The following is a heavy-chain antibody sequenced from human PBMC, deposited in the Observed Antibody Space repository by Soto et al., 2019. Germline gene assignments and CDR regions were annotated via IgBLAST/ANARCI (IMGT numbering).Heavy chain of an antibody. CDR2: IYHSGST. CDR1: GGSISSSNW. Sequence: SETLSLTCAVSGGSISSSNWWSWVRQPPGKGLEWIGEIYHSGSTNYNPSLKSRVTISVDKSKNQFSLKLSSVTAADTAVCYCARDSGYSSSWYSSWFDYWGQGTLVTVSS. V-gene: IGHV4-4*02. CDR3: ARDSGYSSSWYSSWFDY. J-gene: IGHJ4*02. D-gene: IGHD6-13*01.